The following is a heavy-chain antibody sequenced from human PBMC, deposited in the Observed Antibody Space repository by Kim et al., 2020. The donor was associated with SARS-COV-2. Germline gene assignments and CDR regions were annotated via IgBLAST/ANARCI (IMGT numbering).Heavy chain of an antibody. CDR3: AILHTGMGSYYYAMDV. J-gene: IGHJ6*02. V-gene: IGHV4-39*01. CDR1: GGSISSSSYY. CDR2: IYYSGNT. D-gene: IGHD5-18*01. Sequence: SETLSLTCTVFGGSISSSSYYWGWIRQPPGKGLEWIGSIYYSGNTYYNPSLKSRVTISVDTSKNQFSLKVSSVTAADTAVYYCAILHTGMGSYYYAMDVWGQGTTVTVSS.